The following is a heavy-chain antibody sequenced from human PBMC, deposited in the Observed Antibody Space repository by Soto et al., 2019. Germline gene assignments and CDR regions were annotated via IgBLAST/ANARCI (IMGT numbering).Heavy chain of an antibody. CDR2: IKSKTDGGTT. J-gene: IGHJ4*02. V-gene: IGHV3-15*01. D-gene: IGHD3-10*01. Sequence: EVQLVESGGGLVKPGGSLRLSCAASGFTFSNAWMSWVRQAPGKGLEWVGRIKSKTDGGTTDYAAPVKGRFTISRDDSKNTLYLQMNSLKTEDTAVYYCTTDLLWFGELFDYWDQGTLVTVSS. CDR3: TTDLLWFGELFDY. CDR1: GFTFSNAW.